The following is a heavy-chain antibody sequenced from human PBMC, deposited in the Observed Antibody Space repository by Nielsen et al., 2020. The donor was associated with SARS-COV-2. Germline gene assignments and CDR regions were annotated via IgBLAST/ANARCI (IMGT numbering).Heavy chain of an antibody. CDR2: INWNSGSI. CDR3: AKFAVAGSLVDY. J-gene: IGHJ4*02. D-gene: IGHD6-19*01. Sequence: GESLKISCAASGFTFDDYGMSWVRQAPGKGLEWVSGINWNSGSIGYADSVKGRFTISRDNAKNSLYLQMNSLRAEDTALYYCAKFAVAGSLVDYWGQGTLVTVSS. CDR1: GFTFDDYG. V-gene: IGHV3-20*04.